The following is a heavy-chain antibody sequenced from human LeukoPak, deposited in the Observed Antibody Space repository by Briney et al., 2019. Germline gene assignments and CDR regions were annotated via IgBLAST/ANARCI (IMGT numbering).Heavy chain of an antibody. J-gene: IGHJ4*02. Sequence: GGSLRLSCAASGFTFSSYGMHWVRQAPGKGLEWVAVIWYDGSNKYYADSVKGRFTISRDNSKNTLYLQMNSLRAEDTAVYYCARDFSSSWLQDYWGQGTLVTVSS. V-gene: IGHV3-33*01. CDR2: IWYDGSNK. CDR3: ARDFSSSWLQDY. CDR1: GFTFSSYG. D-gene: IGHD6-13*01.